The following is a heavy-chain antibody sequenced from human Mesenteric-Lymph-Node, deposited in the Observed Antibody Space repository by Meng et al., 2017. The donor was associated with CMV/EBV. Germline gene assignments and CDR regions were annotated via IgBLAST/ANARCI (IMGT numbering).Heavy chain of an antibody. V-gene: IGHV4-34*01. Sequence: SETLSLTCAVYGGSFSSYYWSWIRQPPGKGLEWIGEINHSGSTNYNPSLKSRVTISVDTSKSQFSLILNSVTAADTAVYYCARDGGYSSSWYVLYWGQGTLVTVSS. CDR1: GGSFSSYY. CDR3: ARDGGYSSSWYVLY. J-gene: IGHJ4*02. CDR2: INHSGST. D-gene: IGHD6-13*01.